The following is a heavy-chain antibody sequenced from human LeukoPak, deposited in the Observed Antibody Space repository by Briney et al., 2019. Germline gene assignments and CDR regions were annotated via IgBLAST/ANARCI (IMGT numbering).Heavy chain of an antibody. CDR1: GGSISSSGYY. CDR2: IYTSGNT. J-gene: IGHJ5*02. V-gene: IGHV4-4*07. CDR3: ARDLIGRTVGGTQNNWFDP. Sequence: SETLSLTCTVSGGSISSSGYYWGWIRQPAGKGLEWIGRIYTSGNTNFNPSLKSRVTMSLDTSKNQFSLRLTSVTAADTAVYYCARDLIGRTVGGTQNNWFDPWGQGTLVTVSS. D-gene: IGHD6-19*01.